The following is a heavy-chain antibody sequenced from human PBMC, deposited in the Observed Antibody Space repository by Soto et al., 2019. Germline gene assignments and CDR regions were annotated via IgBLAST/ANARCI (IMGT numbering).Heavy chain of an antibody. CDR3: AKDSRLYDSTNWFDP. V-gene: IGHV5-51*01. CDR2: IYPEDSET. Sequence: PGESLKISCQGSGDSFTNYWIGWVRQMPGKDLEWIGIIYPEDSETRYSPSFQGRFTISRDNSKNTLFLQMNSLRAEDTAVYYCAKDSRLYDSTNWFDPWGQGTLVTVSS. J-gene: IGHJ5*02. D-gene: IGHD3-22*01. CDR1: GDSFTNYW.